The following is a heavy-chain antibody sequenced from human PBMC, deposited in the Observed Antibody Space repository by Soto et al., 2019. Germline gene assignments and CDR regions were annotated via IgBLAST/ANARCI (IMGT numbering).Heavy chain of an antibody. J-gene: IGHJ4*02. Sequence: EVQLVQSGAEVKKPGESLRFSCKGSGYSFTNFWINWVRQMPGKGLEWMGKIDPSDSNSNYSPSFQGHVTMSIDRAISTAYLQWSSLKASDTAMYYCATSPRVRGPHFLDYWGQGALVTVSS. D-gene: IGHD3-10*01. CDR3: ATSPRVRGPHFLDY. V-gene: IGHV5-10-1*03. CDR2: IDPSDSNS. CDR1: GYSFTNFW.